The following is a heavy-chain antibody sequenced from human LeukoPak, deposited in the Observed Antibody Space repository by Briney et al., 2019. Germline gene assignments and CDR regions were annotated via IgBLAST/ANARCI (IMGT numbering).Heavy chain of an antibody. CDR3: AIHALGGSGWYDFDY. J-gene: IGHJ4*02. CDR2: IDPKDSYT. CDR1: EHSFTSYW. V-gene: IGHV5-10-1*01. D-gene: IGHD6-19*01. Sequence: GESLKISCKGSEHSFTSYWMSWVRQMPGEGLEWMGRIDPKDSYTVYSPSFQGHVTISADRSIDTAYLQWSGLRASDTAMYYCAIHALGGSGWYDFDYWGLGTLVTVSS.